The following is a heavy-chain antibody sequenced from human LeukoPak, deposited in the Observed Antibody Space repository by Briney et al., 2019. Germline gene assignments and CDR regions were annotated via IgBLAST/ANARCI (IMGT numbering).Heavy chain of an antibody. CDR3: ARGVGGVAAAGYHDY. Sequence: SETLSLTCTVSGYSISSGSYWGWIRQPPGKGLEWIGTISHSGNTYYTPSLKSRVTISVDTSKNQFSLKLSSVTAADTAVYYCARGVGGVAAAGYHDYWGQGTLVTVSS. CDR1: GYSISSGSY. V-gene: IGHV4-38-2*02. J-gene: IGHJ4*02. D-gene: IGHD6-13*01. CDR2: ISHSGNT.